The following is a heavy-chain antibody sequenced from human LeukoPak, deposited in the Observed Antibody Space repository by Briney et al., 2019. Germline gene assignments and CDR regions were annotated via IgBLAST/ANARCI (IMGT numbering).Heavy chain of an antibody. J-gene: IGHJ5*02. CDR2: INPNSGGT. CDR3: ARDMAAAGTGWYDP. V-gene: IGHV1-2*02. Sequence: VKVSCKASGYTFTGYYMHWVRQAPGQGLEWMGWINPNSGGTNYAQKFQGRVTMTRDTSISTAYMELSRLRSDDTAVYYCARDMAAAGTGWYDPWGQGTLVTVSS. D-gene: IGHD6-13*01. CDR1: GYTFTGYY.